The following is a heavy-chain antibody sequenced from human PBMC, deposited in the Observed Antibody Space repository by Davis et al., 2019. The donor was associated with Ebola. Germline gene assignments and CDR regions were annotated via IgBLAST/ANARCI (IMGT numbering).Heavy chain of an antibody. CDR1: GFTFSSYG. V-gene: IGHV3-30*03. J-gene: IGHJ6*02. CDR2: ISYDGSNK. Sequence: GESLKISCAASGFTFSSYGMHWVRQAPGKGLEGVAVISYDGSNKYYADSVKGRFTISRDNAKNSLYLQMNSLRAEDTAVYYCARFTIFASYYYYGMDVWGQGTTVTVSS. D-gene: IGHD3-3*01. CDR3: ARFTIFASYYYYGMDV.